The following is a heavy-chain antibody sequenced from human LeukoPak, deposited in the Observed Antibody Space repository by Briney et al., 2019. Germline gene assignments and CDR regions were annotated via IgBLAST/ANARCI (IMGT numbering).Heavy chain of an antibody. J-gene: IGHJ5*02. V-gene: IGHV1-69*01. CDR2: IIPIFGTA. D-gene: IGHD2-2*01. Sequence: SVKVSCKASGGTFISYAISWARQAPGQGLEWVGGIIPIFGTANYAQKFQGRVTITADESTSTAYMELSSLRSEDTAVYYCARIQVVPAATPTYNWFDPWGQGTLVTVSS. CDR1: GGTFISYA. CDR3: ARIQVVPAATPTYNWFDP.